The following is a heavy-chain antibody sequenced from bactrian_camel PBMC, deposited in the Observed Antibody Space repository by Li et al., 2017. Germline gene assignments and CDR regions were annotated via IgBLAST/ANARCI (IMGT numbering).Heavy chain of an antibody. Sequence: HVQLVESGGGSVQAGGSLRLSCEASGITEGTNFIGWFRQAPGEQREGVAVRDNYGRTTYADSVKGRFTISKDNAKNTLYLQMNSLKPEDTAMYYCAADQLYGGSCRDALDFAYRGQGTQVTVS. D-gene: IGHD6*01. V-gene: IGHV3S53*01. CDR1: GITEGTNF. CDR3: AADQLYGGSCRDALDFAY. J-gene: IGHJ4*01. CDR2: RDNYGRT.